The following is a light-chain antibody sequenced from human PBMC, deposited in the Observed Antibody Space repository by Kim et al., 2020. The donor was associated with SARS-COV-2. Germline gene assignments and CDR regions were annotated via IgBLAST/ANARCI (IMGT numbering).Light chain of an antibody. J-gene: IGKJ2*01. CDR2: RAS. Sequence: LSASVGDRVTITCRASDNVNMWVAWYQQKPGKVPKVLISRASSLETGVPSRFSGSGSATEFTLTISSLQPDDFATYYCLQYNKLYTYGQGAKLEI. CDR3: LQYNKLYT. CDR1: DNVNMW. V-gene: IGKV1-5*03.